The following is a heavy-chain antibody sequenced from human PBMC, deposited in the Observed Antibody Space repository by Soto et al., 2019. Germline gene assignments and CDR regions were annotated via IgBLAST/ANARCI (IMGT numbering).Heavy chain of an antibody. CDR1: GYSFTNYW. V-gene: IGHV5-51*01. D-gene: IGHD3-16*01. J-gene: IGHJ4*02. CDR2: MYPGDSDT. CDR3: ARCNRPPTYDFEY. Sequence: GESLKISCKASGYSFTNYWIGWVRQMPGKGLELMGIMYPGDSDTRYSPSFQGQVTISADKSISTAYLQWSSLKASDTAIYYCARCNRPPTYDFEYWGQETLLTVSS.